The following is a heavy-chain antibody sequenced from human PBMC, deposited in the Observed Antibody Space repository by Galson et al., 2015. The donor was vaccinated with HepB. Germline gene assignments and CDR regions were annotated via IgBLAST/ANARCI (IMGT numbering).Heavy chain of an antibody. V-gene: IGHV3-21*01. J-gene: IGHJ5*02. Sequence: LRLSCAVSGFTFSDYSMNWVRQAPGKGLEWVSSISSGSTYIYHADSVKGRFTISRDNAKNSLYLQMNGLRTEDTAVYYCARGYRPDFASGRYYPNWFDPWGQGTLVTVSS. CDR3: ARGYRPDFASGRYYPNWFDP. CDR2: ISSGSTYI. CDR1: GFTFSDYS. D-gene: IGHD3-10*01.